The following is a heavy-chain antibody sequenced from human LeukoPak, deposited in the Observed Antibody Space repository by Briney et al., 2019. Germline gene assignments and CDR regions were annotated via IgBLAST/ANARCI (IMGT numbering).Heavy chain of an antibody. CDR3: ARDYDILTGYLYYFDY. CDR2: INPNSGGT. CDR1: GYTFTGYY. Sequence: ASVKVSCKASGYTFTGYYMHWVRQAPGQGLEWMGWINPNSGGTNYAQTFQGRVTMTRDTSISKAYMELSRLRSDDTAVYYCARDYDILTGYLYYFDYWGRGTLVSVPS. D-gene: IGHD3-9*01. J-gene: IGHJ4*02. V-gene: IGHV1-2*02.